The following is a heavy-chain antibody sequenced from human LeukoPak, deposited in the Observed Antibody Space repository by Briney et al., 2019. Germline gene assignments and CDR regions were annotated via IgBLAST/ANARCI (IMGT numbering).Heavy chain of an antibody. CDR1: GFTFSSYA. Sequence: PGGSLRLSXAASGFTFSSYAMSWVRQAPGKGLEWVSAISGSGGSTYYADSVKGRFTISRDNSKNTLYLQMNSLRAEDTAVYYCAKDTRQGRITIFGVVIIPRYYFDYWGQGTLVTVSS. J-gene: IGHJ4*02. V-gene: IGHV3-23*01. D-gene: IGHD3-3*01. CDR2: ISGSGGST. CDR3: AKDTRQGRITIFGVVIIPRYYFDY.